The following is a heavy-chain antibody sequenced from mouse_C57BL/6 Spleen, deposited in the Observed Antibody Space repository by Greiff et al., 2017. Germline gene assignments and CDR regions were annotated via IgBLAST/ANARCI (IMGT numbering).Heavy chain of an antibody. CDR1: GFTFSDYG. V-gene: IGHV5-17*01. D-gene: IGHD5-2*01. Sequence: DVKLVESGGGLVKPGGSLKLSCAASGFTFSDYGMHWVRQAPEKGLEWVAYISSGSSTIYYADTVKGRFTISRDNAKNTLFLQMNSLRSEDTAMYYCARREYYAMDYWGQGTSVTVSS. J-gene: IGHJ4*01. CDR2: ISSGSSTI. CDR3: ARREYYAMDY.